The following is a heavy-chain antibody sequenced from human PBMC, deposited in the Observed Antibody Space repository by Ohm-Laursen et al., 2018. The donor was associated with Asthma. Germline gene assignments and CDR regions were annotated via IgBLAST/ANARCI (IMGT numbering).Heavy chain of an antibody. CDR3: ARSPPYNLVVAGNWFDP. J-gene: IGHJ5*02. D-gene: IGHD2-15*01. CDR1: GGTFSSYA. CDR2: IIPIFGTA. Sequence: VASVKVSCKASGGTFSSYAISWVRQAPGQGLEWMGGIIPIFGTANYAQKFQGRVTITADESTSTAYMELSSLRSEDTAVYYCARSPPYNLVVAGNWFDPWGQGTLVTVSS. V-gene: IGHV1-69*13.